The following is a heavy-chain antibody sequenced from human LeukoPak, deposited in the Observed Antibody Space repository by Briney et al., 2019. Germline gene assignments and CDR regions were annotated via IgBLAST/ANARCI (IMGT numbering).Heavy chain of an antibody. CDR2: IYTSGST. CDR3: AREVVAAATAFDP. Sequence: PSETLSLTCTVSGGSISSGSYYWSWIRQPAGKGLDWIGRIYTSGSTNYNPSLKSRVTKSVDTSKNQFSLKLSSVTAADTAVYYCAREVVAAATAFDPWGQGTLVTVSS. CDR1: GGSISSGSYY. J-gene: IGHJ5*02. D-gene: IGHD2-15*01. V-gene: IGHV4-61*02.